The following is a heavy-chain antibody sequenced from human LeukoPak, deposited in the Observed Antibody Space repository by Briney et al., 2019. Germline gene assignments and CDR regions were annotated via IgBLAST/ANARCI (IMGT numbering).Heavy chain of an antibody. Sequence: GASVKVSCKASGYTFTGYYMHWVRQAPGQGLEWMGWISAYNGNTNYAQKLQGRVTMTTDTSTSTAYMELRSLRSDDTAVYYCARDKDYGVGATSDYWGQGTLVTVSS. J-gene: IGHJ4*02. CDR2: ISAYNGNT. V-gene: IGHV1-18*04. D-gene: IGHD1-26*01. CDR1: GYTFTGYY. CDR3: ARDKDYGVGATSDY.